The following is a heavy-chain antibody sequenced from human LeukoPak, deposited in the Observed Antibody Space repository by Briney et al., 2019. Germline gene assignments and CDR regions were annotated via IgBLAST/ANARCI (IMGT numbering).Heavy chain of an antibody. CDR3: ARVLSGQYGSGTTAFDY. CDR2: IYYSGST. CDR1: GGSINNSY. Sequence: SETLSLTCTVSGGSINNSYWTWIRQPPGKGLEWIGHIYYSGSTNYSPSLKSRVTISVDTSKNQFSLKLSSVTAADTAVYYCARVLSGQYGSGTTAFDYWGQGTLVTVSS. D-gene: IGHD1-14*01. V-gene: IGHV4-59*01. J-gene: IGHJ4*02.